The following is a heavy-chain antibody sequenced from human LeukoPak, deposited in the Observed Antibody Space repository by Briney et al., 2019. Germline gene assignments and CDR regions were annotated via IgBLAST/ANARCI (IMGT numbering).Heavy chain of an antibody. CDR1: GGSISSYY. CDR2: IYYSGST. CDR3: AHSGSLYYYYYYGMDV. Sequence: PSETLSLTCTVSGGSISSYYWSWIRQPPGKGLEWIGYIYYSGSTNYNPSLKSRVTISVDTSKNQFSLKLSSVTAADTAVYYCAHSGSLYYYYYYGMDVWGQGTTVTVSS. V-gene: IGHV4-59*12. D-gene: IGHD3-22*01. J-gene: IGHJ6*02.